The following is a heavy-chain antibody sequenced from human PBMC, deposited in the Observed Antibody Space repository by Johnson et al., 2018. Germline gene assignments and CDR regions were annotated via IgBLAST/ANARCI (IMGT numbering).Heavy chain of an antibody. V-gene: IGHV1-8*01. CDR2: MNPNSGNT. J-gene: IGHJ3*02. D-gene: IGHD2-21*02. Sequence: QVQLVQSGAEVKKPGASVKVSCEASGYTLATYDIHWVRQATGQGLEWLGWMNPNSGNTGYAQKFQGRVTMIRNTSISTAYMELSSLRSEDTARYYCAKVLAYGGGDCYSGHNDAFDIWGQGTMVTVSA. CDR3: AKVLAYGGGDCYSGHNDAFDI. CDR1: GYTLATYD.